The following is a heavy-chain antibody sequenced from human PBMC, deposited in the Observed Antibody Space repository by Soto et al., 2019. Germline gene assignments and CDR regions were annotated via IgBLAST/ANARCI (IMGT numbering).Heavy chain of an antibody. CDR1: GGSISSGGYY. Sequence: SETLSLTCTVSGGSISSGGYYWSWIRQHPGKGLEWIGYIYYSGSTYYNPSLKSRVTISVDTSKNQFSLKLSSVTAADTAVYYRARAYVDTAMAFDYWGQGTLVTVSS. J-gene: IGHJ4*02. CDR3: ARAYVDTAMAFDY. CDR2: IYYSGST. V-gene: IGHV4-31*03. D-gene: IGHD5-18*01.